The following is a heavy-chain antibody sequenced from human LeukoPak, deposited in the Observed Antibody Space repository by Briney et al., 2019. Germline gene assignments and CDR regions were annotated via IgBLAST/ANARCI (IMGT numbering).Heavy chain of an antibody. CDR2: ISDSGGST. V-gene: IGHV3-23*01. CDR1: GFTFISYA. D-gene: IGHD6-19*01. Sequence: GGSLRLSCAASGFTFISYAMSWVRQAPGKGLEWVSGISDSGGSTYYADSVKGRFTISRDNSKNTLYLQMNSLRAEDTAVYYCAKDSQAYSSGWFNDAFDIWGQGTLVTVSS. CDR3: AKDSQAYSSGWFNDAFDI. J-gene: IGHJ3*02.